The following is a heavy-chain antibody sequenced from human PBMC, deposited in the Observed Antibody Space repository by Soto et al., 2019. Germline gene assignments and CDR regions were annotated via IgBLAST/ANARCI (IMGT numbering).Heavy chain of an antibody. CDR3: ERGRIAALYYYGMEV. Sequence: PXASLLLNCAVHGGCFSGYYWSWIRQPPGKGLEWIGEINHSGSTNYNPSLKSRVTISVDTSKNQFSLKLSSVTAADTAVYYCERGRIAALYYYGMEVWGQGTTVTVS. V-gene: IGHV4-34*01. CDR1: GGCFSGYY. D-gene: IGHD6-6*01. CDR2: INHSGST. J-gene: IGHJ6*02.